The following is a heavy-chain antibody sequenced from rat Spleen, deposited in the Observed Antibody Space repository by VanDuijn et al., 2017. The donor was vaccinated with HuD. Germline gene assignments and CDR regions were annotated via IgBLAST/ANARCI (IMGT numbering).Heavy chain of an antibody. CDR3: TRDRGYTADYYYRWFAY. V-gene: IGHV5-25*01. CDR2: VSPGGGNT. Sequence: EVQLVESGGGLMQPGRSLKLSCTASGFTYSNYVMAWVRQAPTKGLEWVASVSPGGGNTFYRDSVKGRFTISRDNVESILYLQMNSLRSEDTATYYCTRDRGYTADYYYRWFAYWGQGTLVTVSS. CDR1: GFTYSNYV. J-gene: IGHJ3*01. D-gene: IGHD1-6*01.